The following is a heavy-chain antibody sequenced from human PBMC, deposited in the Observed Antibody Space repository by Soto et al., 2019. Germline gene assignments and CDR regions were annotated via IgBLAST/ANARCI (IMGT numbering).Heavy chain of an antibody. J-gene: IGHJ6*02. CDR3: ASSLYYDFWSGYRQEYYYYYGMDV. D-gene: IGHD3-3*01. CDR1: GYTFTSYG. V-gene: IGHV1-18*01. Sequence: ASVKVSCKASGYTFTSYGISWVRQAPGQGLEWMGWISAYNGNTNYAQKLQGRVTMTTDTSTSTAYMELRSLRSDDTAVYYCASSLYYDFWSGYRQEYYYYYGMDVWGQGTTVTVSS. CDR2: ISAYNGNT.